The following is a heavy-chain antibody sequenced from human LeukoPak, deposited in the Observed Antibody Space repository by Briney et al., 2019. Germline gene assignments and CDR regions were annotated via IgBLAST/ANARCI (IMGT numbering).Heavy chain of an antibody. CDR3: ARDSSSDSSSYLYEYFQH. CDR1: GFTFSSYS. Sequence: GGSLRLSCAASGFTFSSYSMNWVRQAPGKGLEWVSSISSSSSYIYYADSVKGRFTISRDNAKNSLYLQMNSLRAEDTAVYYCARDSSSDSSSYLYEYFQHWGQGTLVTVSS. D-gene: IGHD6-13*01. V-gene: IGHV3-21*01. CDR2: ISSSSSYI. J-gene: IGHJ1*01.